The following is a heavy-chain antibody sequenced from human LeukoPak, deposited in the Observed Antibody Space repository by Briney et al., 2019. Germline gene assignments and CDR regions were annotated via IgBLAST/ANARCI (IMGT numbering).Heavy chain of an antibody. D-gene: IGHD3-22*01. V-gene: IGHV4-34*01. Sequence: PSETLSLTCAVHGASFSGYSWSWVRQPPGKGLEWIGEVNRVGNTIYNPSLKSRVTISVDTSKNQFSLKLSSVTAADTAVYYCARDYYDSSGSFDYWGQGTLVTVSS. CDR1: GASFSGYS. CDR2: VNRVGNT. J-gene: IGHJ4*02. CDR3: ARDYYDSSGSFDY.